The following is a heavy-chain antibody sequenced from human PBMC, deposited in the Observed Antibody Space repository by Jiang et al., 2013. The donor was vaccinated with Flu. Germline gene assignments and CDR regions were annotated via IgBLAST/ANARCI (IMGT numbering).Heavy chain of an antibody. CDR3: VKDLDLYCAGDCYVFDN. J-gene: IGHJ4*02. CDR2: INPTWWVAT. D-gene: IGHD2-21*02. Sequence: EVINPTWWVATSYAQKFQGRVTMTRDTSTSTVYMELSSLRADDTAVYYCVKDLDLYCAGDCYVFDNWGQGTLVTVSS. V-gene: IGHV1-46*01.